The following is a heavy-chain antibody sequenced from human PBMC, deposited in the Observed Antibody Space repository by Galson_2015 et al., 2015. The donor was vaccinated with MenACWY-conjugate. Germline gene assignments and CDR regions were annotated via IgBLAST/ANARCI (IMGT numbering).Heavy chain of an antibody. V-gene: IGHV1-69*04. Sequence: SVKVSCKASGGTFSNYAISWVRQAPGQGLEWMGRIIPMVGRVTYAQKFQGRVTITADTSTKTAYMDLSSLRSDDTAVYYCARAGTYFTLLSGYCDYWGQGTLVTVSS. J-gene: IGHJ4*02. CDR2: IIPMVGRV. CDR3: ARAGTYFTLLSGYCDY. CDR1: GGTFSNYA. D-gene: IGHD3-3*01.